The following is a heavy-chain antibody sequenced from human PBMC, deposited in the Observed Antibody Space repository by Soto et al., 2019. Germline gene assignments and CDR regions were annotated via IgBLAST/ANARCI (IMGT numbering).Heavy chain of an antibody. CDR2: ISGSGGST. V-gene: IGHV3-23*01. D-gene: IGHD1-7*01. CDR1: GFTFSSYA. CDR3: AKSGTTHLYYYYYGMDV. J-gene: IGHJ6*02. Sequence: GSLRLSCAASGFTFSSYAMSWVRQAPGKGLEWVSAISGSGGSTYYADSVKGRFTISRDNSKNTLYLQMNSLRAEDTAVYYCAKSGTTHLYYYYYGMDVWGQGTTVTVSS.